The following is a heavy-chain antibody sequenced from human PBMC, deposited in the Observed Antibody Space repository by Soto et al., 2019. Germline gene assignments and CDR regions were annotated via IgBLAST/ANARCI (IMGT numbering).Heavy chain of an antibody. V-gene: IGHV3-23*01. CDR1: GFTFRSYA. CDR2: ISGSGGST. Sequence: QRLSCAASGFTFRSYAMNWVRQAPVKGLEWVSVISGSGGSTYYADAVKGRFTISRDNSKNTLYLQMNSLRAEDTAVYYCAKRTVGWYFDLWGRSTLVTVSS. CDR3: AKRTVGWYFDL. J-gene: IGHJ2*01. D-gene: IGHD4-17*01.